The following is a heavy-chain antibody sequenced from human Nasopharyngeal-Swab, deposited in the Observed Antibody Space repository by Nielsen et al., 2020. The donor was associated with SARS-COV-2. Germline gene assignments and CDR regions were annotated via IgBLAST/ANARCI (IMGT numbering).Heavy chain of an antibody. Sequence: GESLKISCAASGFTFSSYSMNWVRQAPGKGLEWVSSISSSSSYIYYADSVKGRFTISRDNAKSSLYLQMNSLRAEDTAVYYCAREEGSSWHYFDYWGQGTLVTVSS. CDR3: AREEGSSWHYFDY. D-gene: IGHD6-13*01. CDR2: ISSSSSYI. V-gene: IGHV3-21*01. CDR1: GFTFSSYS. J-gene: IGHJ4*02.